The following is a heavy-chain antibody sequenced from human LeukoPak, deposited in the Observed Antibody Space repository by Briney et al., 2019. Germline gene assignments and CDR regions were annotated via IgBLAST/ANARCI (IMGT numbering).Heavy chain of an antibody. CDR2: IYYSGST. V-gene: IGHV4-61*01. Sequence: SQTLSLTCTVSSGSISSGSYYWSWVRQPPGKGLEWIGYIYYSGSTNYNPSLKSRVTISVDTSKNQFSLKLSSVTAADTAVYYCARAPFDDAFDIWGQGTMVTVSS. CDR3: ARAPFDDAFDI. D-gene: IGHD2/OR15-2a*01. CDR1: SGSISSGSYY. J-gene: IGHJ3*02.